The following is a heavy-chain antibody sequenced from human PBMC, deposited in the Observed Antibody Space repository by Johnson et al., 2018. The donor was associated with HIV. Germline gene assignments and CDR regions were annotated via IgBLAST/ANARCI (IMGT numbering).Heavy chain of an antibody. V-gene: IGHV3-66*01. CDR1: GFTVSSNY. CDR2: IYSGGST. CDR3: ARISGWYSPAFDI. D-gene: IGHD6-19*01. Sequence: VQLVESGGGLVQPGGSLRLSCAASGFTVSSNYMSWVRQAPGKGLEWVSVIYSGGSTYYADSVKGRFTISRDNSKNTLYLQMNSLRAEDTAVYYCARISGWYSPAFDIWGQGTMVTVSS. J-gene: IGHJ3*02.